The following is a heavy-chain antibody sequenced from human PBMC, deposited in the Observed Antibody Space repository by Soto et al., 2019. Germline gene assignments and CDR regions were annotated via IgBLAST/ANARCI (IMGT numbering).Heavy chain of an antibody. CDR2: ISWNSANI. Sequence: EVQLVESGGGLVQPGRSLRLSCAASGFTFDDYAMHWVRQAPGKGLEWVSGISWNSANIGYADSVKGRFTLSRHNAKNSLYLQMTRLRAEDTALYYCAKDRGYNWHDFSLYYMDVWGKGTTVTVSS. D-gene: IGHD1-1*01. CDR1: GFTFDDYA. CDR3: AKDRGYNWHDFSLYYMDV. J-gene: IGHJ6*03. V-gene: IGHV3-9*01.